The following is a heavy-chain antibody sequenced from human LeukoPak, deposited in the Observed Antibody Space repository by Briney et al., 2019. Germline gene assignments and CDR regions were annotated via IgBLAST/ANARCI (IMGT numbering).Heavy chain of an antibody. V-gene: IGHV4-61*02. CDR3: ARHALGYCSGGSCLNWFDP. Sequence: SQTLSLTCTVSGGSISSGSYYWSWIRQPAGKGLEWIGRIYTSGSTNYNPSLKSRVTISVDTSKNQFSLKLSSVTAADTAVYYCARHALGYCSGGSCLNWFDPWGQGTLVTVSS. J-gene: IGHJ5*02. CDR1: GGSISSGSYY. D-gene: IGHD2-15*01. CDR2: IYTSGST.